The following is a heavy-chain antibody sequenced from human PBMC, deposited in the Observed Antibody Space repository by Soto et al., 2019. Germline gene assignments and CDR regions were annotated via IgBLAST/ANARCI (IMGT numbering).Heavy chain of an antibody. V-gene: IGHV1-69*13. Sequence: SVKVSCKASGGTFSSYATSWVRQAPGQGLEWMGGIIPIFGTANYAQKFQGRVTITADESTSTAYMELSSLRSEDTAVYYCARDRGLERYCSSTSCHPDYYYYGMDVWGQGTTVTVSS. CDR3: ARDRGLERYCSSTSCHPDYYYYGMDV. CDR1: GGTFSSYA. D-gene: IGHD2-2*01. CDR2: IIPIFGTA. J-gene: IGHJ6*02.